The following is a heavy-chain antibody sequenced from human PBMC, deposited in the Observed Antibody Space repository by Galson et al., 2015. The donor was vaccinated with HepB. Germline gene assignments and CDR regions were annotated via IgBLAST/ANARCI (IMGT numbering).Heavy chain of an antibody. CDR2: TYYRSKWYN. J-gene: IGHJ5*02. Sequence: CAISGDSVSSNSAAWNWIRQSPSRGLEWLGRTYYRSKWYNDYAVSVKSRITINPDTSKNQFSLQLNSVTPEDTAVYYCAKDGGEYSLNWFDPWGQGTLVTVSS. D-gene: IGHD6-6*01. V-gene: IGHV6-1*01. CDR3: AKDGGEYSLNWFDP. CDR1: GDSVSSNSAA.